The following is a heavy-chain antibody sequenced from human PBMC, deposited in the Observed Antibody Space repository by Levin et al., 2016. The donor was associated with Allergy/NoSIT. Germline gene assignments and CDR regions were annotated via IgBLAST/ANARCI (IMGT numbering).Heavy chain of an antibody. V-gene: IGHV3-7*04. CDR2: IKQEGYEI. CDR1: EFIFSNYW. Sequence: GESLKISCEASEFIFSNYWMTWVRLAPGKGLEWVASIKQEGYEIYYVDSVKGRFTISRDNAKKSVYLQMNSLRVEDTAVYYCARADHSYGHESFDYWGQGTLVTVSS. J-gene: IGHJ4*02. D-gene: IGHD5-18*01. CDR3: ARADHSYGHESFDY.